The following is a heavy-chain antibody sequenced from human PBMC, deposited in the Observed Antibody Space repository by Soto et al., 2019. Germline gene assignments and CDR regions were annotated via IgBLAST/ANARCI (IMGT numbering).Heavy chain of an antibody. CDR1: GGSIISSSYY. Sequence: SETLSVTCTVSGGSIISSSYYWVWIRQPPGKGLEWIGSIYYSGSTYYNPSLKSRVTISVDTSKNQFSLKLSSVTAADTAVYYCARQRYSGYDIDGFDIWGQGTMVTVSS. D-gene: IGHD5-12*01. V-gene: IGHV4-39*01. J-gene: IGHJ3*02. CDR2: IYYSGST. CDR3: ARQRYSGYDIDGFDI.